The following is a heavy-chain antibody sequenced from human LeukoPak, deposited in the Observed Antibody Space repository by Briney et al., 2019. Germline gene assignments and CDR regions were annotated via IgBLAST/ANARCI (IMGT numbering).Heavy chain of an antibody. Sequence: SETLSLTCTVSGGSISSGSYYWSWIRQPAGKGLEWIGRIYTSGSTNYNPSLKSRVTISVDTSKNQFSLKLSSVTAADTAVYYCARLAYCGGDCYCLDYWGQGTLVTVSS. CDR1: GGSISSGSYY. CDR3: ARLAYCGGDCYCLDY. J-gene: IGHJ4*02. CDR2: IYTSGST. D-gene: IGHD2-21*02. V-gene: IGHV4-61*02.